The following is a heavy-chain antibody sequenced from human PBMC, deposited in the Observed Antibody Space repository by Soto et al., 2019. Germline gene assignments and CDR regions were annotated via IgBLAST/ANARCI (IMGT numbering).Heavy chain of an antibody. J-gene: IGHJ6*02. CDR3: ARGDRSSGWKRYYYGMDV. CDR1: GFTFSSYA. Sequence: GGSLRLSCAASGFTFSSYAMHWVRQAPGKGLEWVAVISYDGSNKYYADSVKGRFTISRDNSKNTLYLQMNSLRAEDTAVYYCARGDRSSGWKRYYYGMDVWGQWTTVTVSS. D-gene: IGHD6-19*01. CDR2: ISYDGSNK. V-gene: IGHV3-30-3*01.